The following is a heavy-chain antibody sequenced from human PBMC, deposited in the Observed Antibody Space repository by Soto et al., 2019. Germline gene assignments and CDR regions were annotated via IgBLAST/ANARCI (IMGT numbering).Heavy chain of an antibody. J-gene: IGHJ6*02. V-gene: IGHV4-4*02. D-gene: IGHD3-10*01. CDR3: ASLTVRGVIYYYYGMDV. CDR1: GGSISSSNW. Sequence: KTSETLSLTCAVSGGSISSSNWWSWVRQPPGKGLEWIGEIYHSGSTNYNPSLKSRVTISVDKSKNQFSLKLSSVTAADTAVYYCASLTVRGVIYYYYGMDVWGQGTTVTVSS. CDR2: IYHSGST.